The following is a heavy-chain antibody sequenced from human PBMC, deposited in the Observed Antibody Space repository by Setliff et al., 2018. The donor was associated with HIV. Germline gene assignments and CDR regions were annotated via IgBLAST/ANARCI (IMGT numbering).Heavy chain of an antibody. Sequence: LSCAASGFTFSSYWMSWVRQAPGKGLEWVANIKQDGSEKYYVDSVKGRFTISRDNAKNSLYLQMNSLRAEDTAVYYCARGIDTAIIGGDAFDIWGQGTMVTVSS. D-gene: IGHD5-18*01. CDR1: GFTFSSYW. V-gene: IGHV3-7*01. J-gene: IGHJ3*02. CDR3: ARGIDTAIIGGDAFDI. CDR2: IKQDGSEK.